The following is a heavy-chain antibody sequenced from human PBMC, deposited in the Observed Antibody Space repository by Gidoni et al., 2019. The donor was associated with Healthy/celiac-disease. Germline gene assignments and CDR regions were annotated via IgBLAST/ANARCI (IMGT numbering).Heavy chain of an antibody. V-gene: IGHV3-23*01. Sequence: EVQLLESGGGLVQPGGSLRVSCAASGFTFCSYAMSWVRQAPGKGLEWVSAISGSGGSTYYADSVKGRFTISRDNSKNTLYLQMNSLRAEDTAVYYCAKEKVRGVLYYYYGMDVWGQGTTVTVSS. CDR3: AKEKVRGVLYYYYGMDV. D-gene: IGHD3-10*01. J-gene: IGHJ6*02. CDR2: ISGSGGST. CDR1: GFTFCSYA.